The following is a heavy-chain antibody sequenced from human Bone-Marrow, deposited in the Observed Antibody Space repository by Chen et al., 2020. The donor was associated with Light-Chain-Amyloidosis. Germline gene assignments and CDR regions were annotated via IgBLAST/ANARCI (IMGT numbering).Heavy chain of an antibody. CDR2: IYYSGST. CDR3: ARDPYGYVWGSYRLNNNWFVP. D-gene: IGHD3-16*02. Sequence: QLQLQESGPGLVKPSETLSLTCTVSGGSISSSSYYWGWIRQPPGKGVEWIGSIYYSGSTYYSPSVKRRVTSSVDTTKSQFSLELSSVIASDADVYYGARDPYGYVWGSYRLNNNWFVPWGQGT. CDR1: GGSISSSSYY. J-gene: IGHJ5*02. V-gene: IGHV4-39*07.